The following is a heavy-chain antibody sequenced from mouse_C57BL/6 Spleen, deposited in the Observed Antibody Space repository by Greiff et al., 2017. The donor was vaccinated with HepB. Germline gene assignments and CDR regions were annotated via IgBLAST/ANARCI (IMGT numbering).Heavy chain of an antibody. V-gene: IGHV1-53*01. J-gene: IGHJ4*01. Sequence: QVQLQQSGTELVKPGASVKLSCKASGYTFTSYWMHWVKQRPGQGLEWIGNINPSNGGTNYNEKFKSKATLTVDKSSSTAYMQLSSLTSEDSAVYYCARATVGNYYAMDYWGQGTSVTVSS. CDR3: ARATVGNYYAMDY. CDR1: GYTFTSYW. D-gene: IGHD1-1*01. CDR2: INPSNGGT.